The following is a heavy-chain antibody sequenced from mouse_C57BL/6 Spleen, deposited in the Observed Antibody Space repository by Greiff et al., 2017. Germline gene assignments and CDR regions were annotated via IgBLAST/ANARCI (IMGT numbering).Heavy chain of an antibody. J-gene: IGHJ1*03. CDR2: ISYSGST. Sequence: EVQLQQSGPGLAKPSQTLSLTCSVTGYSITSDYWNWIRKFPGNKLGYMGYISYSGSTYYNPSLKSRISITRDTSKNQYYLQLNSVTTEDTATYYSARTTTVVDPYWYFDVWGTGTTDTVSS. V-gene: IGHV3-8*01. CDR3: ARTTTVVDPYWYFDV. CDR1: GYSITSDY. D-gene: IGHD1-1*01.